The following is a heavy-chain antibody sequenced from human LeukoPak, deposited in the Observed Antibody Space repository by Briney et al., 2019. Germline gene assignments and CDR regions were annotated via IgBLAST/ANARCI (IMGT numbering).Heavy chain of an antibody. Sequence: ASVKVSCKASGYTFTGYYMHWVRQAPGQGLEWMGWINPNSGGTNYAQKFQGRVTMTRDTSISTAYMELSRLRSDDTAVYYCARESFSTVTSATDASDIWGHGTMVTVSS. CDR1: GYTFTGYY. J-gene: IGHJ3*02. V-gene: IGHV1-2*02. D-gene: IGHD4-17*01. CDR3: ARESFSTVTSATDASDI. CDR2: INPNSGGT.